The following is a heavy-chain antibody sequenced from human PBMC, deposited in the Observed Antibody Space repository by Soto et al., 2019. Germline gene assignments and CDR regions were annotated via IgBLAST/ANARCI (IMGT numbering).Heavy chain of an antibody. CDR3: VRLIGNSWLDF. Sequence: SQTLSLTCAISGDSVSSSSVTWNWIRQSPSRGLEWLGRTYYRSKWYNDYEESVKSRITINPDTSKKQFSLQLNYVTPEDTAVYYCVRLIGNSWLDFWGQGTLVTVSS. CDR1: GDSVSSSSVT. V-gene: IGHV6-1*01. CDR2: TYYRSKWYN. J-gene: IGHJ5*01. D-gene: IGHD1-26*01.